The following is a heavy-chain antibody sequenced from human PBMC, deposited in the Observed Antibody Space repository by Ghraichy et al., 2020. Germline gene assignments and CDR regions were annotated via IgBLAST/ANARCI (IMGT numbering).Heavy chain of an antibody. D-gene: IGHD1-26*01. CDR2: ISAYNGNT. V-gene: IGHV1-18*01. CDR3: ARDQGATVVWAFDY. CDR1: GYTFTSYG. Sequence: ASVKVSCKASGYTFTSYGISWVRQAPGQGLEWMGWISAYNGNTNYAQKLQGRVTMTTDTSTSTAYMELRSLRSDDTAVYYCARDQGATVVWAFDYWGQGTLATVSS. J-gene: IGHJ4*02.